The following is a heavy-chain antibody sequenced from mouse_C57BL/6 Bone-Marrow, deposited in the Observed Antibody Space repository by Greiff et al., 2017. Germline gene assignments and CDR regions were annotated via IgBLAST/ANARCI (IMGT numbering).Heavy chain of an antibody. D-gene: IGHD2-5*01. CDR2: INPSNGGT. Sequence: VQLQQPGTELVKPGASVKLSCKASGYTFTSYWMHWVKKRPGQGLEWMGNINPSNGGTKYNEKFKSKATLTVDKSSSTAYMQLSSLTSEDSAVYYCARYYYSNGYFDYWGQGTTLTVSS. CDR3: ARYYYSNGYFDY. J-gene: IGHJ2*01. CDR1: GYTFTSYW. V-gene: IGHV1-53*01.